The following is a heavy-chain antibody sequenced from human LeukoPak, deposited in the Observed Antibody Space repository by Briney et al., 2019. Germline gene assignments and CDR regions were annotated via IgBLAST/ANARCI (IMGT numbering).Heavy chain of an antibody. J-gene: IGHJ3*02. CDR1: GFIFTSYS. V-gene: IGHV3-21*04. D-gene: IGHD6-13*01. CDR2: ISSSRNYI. CDR3: ARSRSSSPVGAFDI. Sequence: GGSLRLSCAASGFIFTSYSMNWVRQAPGKGLEWVSSISSSRNYIYYADSVKGRFSISRDNANNSVYLQMNSLRAEDTALYYGARSRSSSPVGAFDIWGQGTMVTVSS.